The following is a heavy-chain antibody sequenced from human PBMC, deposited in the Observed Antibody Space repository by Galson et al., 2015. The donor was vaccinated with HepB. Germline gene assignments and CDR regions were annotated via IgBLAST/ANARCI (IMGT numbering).Heavy chain of an antibody. V-gene: IGHV3-23*01. CDR2: ISGSGGST. CDR1: GFTFSSYA. Sequence: SLRLSCAASGFTFSSYAMSWVRQAPGKGLEWVSAISGSGGSTYYADSVKGRFTISRGNSKNTLYLQMNSLRAEGTAVYYCAKDKPNGWLVPYYFDYWGQGTLVTVSS. D-gene: IGHD6-19*01. J-gene: IGHJ4*02. CDR3: AKDKPNGWLVPYYFDY.